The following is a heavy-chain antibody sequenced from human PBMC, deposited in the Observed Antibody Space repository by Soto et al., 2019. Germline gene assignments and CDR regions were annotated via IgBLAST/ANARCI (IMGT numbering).Heavy chain of an antibody. CDR1: GFTVSSNY. J-gene: IGHJ4*02. V-gene: IGHV3-66*01. Sequence: EVQLVESGGGLVQPGGSLRLSCAASGFTVSSNYMSWVRQAPGKGLEWVSVIYSGGSTYYADSVKGRFTISRDNSKNTLDLQMNSLRAADTAVYYGARDIRGMAASWGQGTLGTVSS. CDR2: IYSGGST. D-gene: IGHD6-25*01. CDR3: ARDIRGMAAS.